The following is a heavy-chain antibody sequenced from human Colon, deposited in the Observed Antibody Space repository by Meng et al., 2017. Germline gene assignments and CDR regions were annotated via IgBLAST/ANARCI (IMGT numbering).Heavy chain of an antibody. CDR1: GGSRSSYY. CDR2: IYYNGNT. V-gene: IGHV4-59*01. J-gene: IGHJ4*02. D-gene: IGHD3-16*02. CDR3: AREKGDFSVPGSHRYDY. Sequence: QVQLKESGPGLVKPSGTLSLTCTVSGGSRSSYYWSWIRQPPGKGLEWIGYIYYNGNTNYNPSLKGRVTISVDRSRNQFSLTLRSVTAADTAVYYCAREKGDFSVPGSHRYDYLGQGTLVTVSS.